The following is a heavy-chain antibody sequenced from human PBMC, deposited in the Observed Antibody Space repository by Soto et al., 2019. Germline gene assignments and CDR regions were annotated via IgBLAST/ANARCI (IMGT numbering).Heavy chain of an antibody. J-gene: IGHJ5*02. D-gene: IGHD6-19*01. CDR3: ARGAVAGTRSWFDP. Sequence: LSQTLSLTCAISGDSVSSNSAAWNWIRQSPSRGLEWLGRTYYRSKWYNDYAVSVKSRITINPDTSKNQFSLQLNSVTPEDTAVYYCARGAVAGTRSWFDPWGQGTLVTVSS. CDR1: GDSVSSNSAA. V-gene: IGHV6-1*01. CDR2: TYYRSKWYN.